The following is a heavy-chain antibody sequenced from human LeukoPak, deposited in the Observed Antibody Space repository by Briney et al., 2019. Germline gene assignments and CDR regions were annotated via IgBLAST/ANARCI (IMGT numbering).Heavy chain of an antibody. CDR1: GFTVSSNY. D-gene: IGHD7-27*01. CDR3: ARDGYWGSHYYYGMDV. Sequence: PGGSLRLSCAASGFTVSSNYMSWVRQAPGKGLEGVSVIYSGGSTYYADSVKGRFTISRHNSKNTLYLQMNSLRAEDTAVYYCARDGYWGSHYYYGMDVWGQGTTVTVSS. CDR2: IYSGGST. J-gene: IGHJ6*02. V-gene: IGHV3-53*04.